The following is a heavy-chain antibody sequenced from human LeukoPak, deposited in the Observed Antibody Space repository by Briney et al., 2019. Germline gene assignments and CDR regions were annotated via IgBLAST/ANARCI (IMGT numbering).Heavy chain of an antibody. Sequence: SETLTLTCSVWSHFFSIYYGLWLRHPPGEGLEWIGYIDYSGGTNYNPSLKSRVTISVDTSKNHFSLKLSSVTAADTAVYYCARHNLPNCYPDSWGQGTLVTVSS. V-gene: IGHV4-59*08. CDR2: IDYSGGT. CDR3: ARHNLPNCYPDS. CDR1: SHFFSIYY. D-gene: IGHD2-21*02. J-gene: IGHJ4*02.